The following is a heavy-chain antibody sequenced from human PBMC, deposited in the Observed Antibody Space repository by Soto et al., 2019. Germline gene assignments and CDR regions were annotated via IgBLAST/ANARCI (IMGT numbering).Heavy chain of an antibody. Sequence: LRLSCAASGFTFSDSYMLWIRQAPLKGLEWVSYISSSGSTIYYADSVKGRFTISRDNAKNSLYLQMNSLRAEDTAVYYFARAGWYYYDSSGYYYDYWGQGTLVSVSS. J-gene: IGHJ4*02. CDR1: GFTFSDSY. D-gene: IGHD3-22*01. V-gene: IGHV3-11*01. CDR3: ARAGWYYYDSSGYYYDY. CDR2: ISSSGSTI.